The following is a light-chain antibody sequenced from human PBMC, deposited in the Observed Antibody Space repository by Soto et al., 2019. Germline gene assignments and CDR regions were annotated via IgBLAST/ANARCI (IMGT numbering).Light chain of an antibody. J-gene: IGKJ1*01. CDR2: GAS. CDR1: QSVPSDY. V-gene: IGKV3-20*01. CDR3: QQYGSSPLT. Sequence: IVLTQSPGTLSLSPGERATLSCRASQSVPSDYLAWYHQRPGQAPRLLIYGASNRATGTPDRFSGSGSGTDFTLTICRLDPEDFALFFCQQYGSSPLTFGQGTKVEVK.